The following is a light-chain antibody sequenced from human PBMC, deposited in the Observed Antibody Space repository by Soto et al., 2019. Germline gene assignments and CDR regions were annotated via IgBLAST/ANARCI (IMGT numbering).Light chain of an antibody. V-gene: IGKV3-15*01. CDR1: QSVRRTY. J-gene: IGKJ5*01. CDR2: GAS. Sequence: IVLTQAPGSLSVSPGERATLSWGASQSVRRTYIAWYYQKPGQAPRLLIHGASTRATGIPATFSGSGSGTEFSLTISSLPSEDFEVYYCQQRSNWLGTFGQGTRLEIK. CDR3: QQRSNWLGT.